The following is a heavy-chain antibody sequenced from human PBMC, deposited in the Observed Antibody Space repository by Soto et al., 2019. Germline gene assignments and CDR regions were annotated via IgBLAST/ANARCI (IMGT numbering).Heavy chain of an antibody. J-gene: IGHJ2*01. D-gene: IGHD5-18*01. CDR3: ARDPLWGTAMVLWYFDL. V-gene: IGHV3-30*19. CDR1: GFRFSSYG. Sequence: GGSMRLSCRTSGFRFSSYGMHWVRQAPGKGLEWVAVISYDGSNKYYADSVKGRFTISRDNSKNTLYLQMNSLRAEDTAVYYCARDPLWGTAMVLWYFDLWGRGTLVTVSS. CDR2: ISYDGSNK.